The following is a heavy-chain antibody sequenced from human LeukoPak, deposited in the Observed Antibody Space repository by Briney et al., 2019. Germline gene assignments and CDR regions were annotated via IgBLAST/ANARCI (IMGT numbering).Heavy chain of an antibody. CDR2: IYYSGST. CDR1: GGSISSSSYY. J-gene: IGHJ3*02. V-gene: IGHV4-39*01. CDR3: ARVSSSMITFGVVAFDI. D-gene: IGHD3-16*01. Sequence: PSETLSLTCTVSGGSISSSSYYWGWIRQPPGKGLEWIGSIYYSGSTYYNPSLKSRVTISVDTSKNQFSLKLSSVTAADTAVYYCARVSSSMITFGVVAFDIWGQGTMVTVSS.